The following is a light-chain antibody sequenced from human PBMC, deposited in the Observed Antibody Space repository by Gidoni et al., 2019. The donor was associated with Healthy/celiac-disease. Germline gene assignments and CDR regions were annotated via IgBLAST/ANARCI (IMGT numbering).Light chain of an antibody. V-gene: IGLV8-61*01. CDR1: SGSVSSNYN. CDR2: NTK. J-gene: IGLJ3*02. Sequence: QTVVTQAPSFSVSPGGTVTLTCGLTSGSVSSNYNPSWFQQTPGQAPRTLIYNTKSRSAGAPDRFSGSILGNKAALTITGAQADDESDYYCVLYMGGGIWVFGGGTKLTVL. CDR3: VLYMGGGIWV.